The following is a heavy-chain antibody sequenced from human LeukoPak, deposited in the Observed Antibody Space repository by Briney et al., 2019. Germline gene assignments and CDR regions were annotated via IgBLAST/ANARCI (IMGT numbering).Heavy chain of an antibody. V-gene: IGHV4-59*01. CDR3: ARSGSGSYLDPNFDY. CDR1: GGSISSYY. J-gene: IGHJ4*02. CDR2: IYYSGST. Sequence: SESLSLTCTVSGGSISSYYWSWIRQPPGKGLEWIGYIYYSGSTNYNPSLKSRVTISVDTSKNQFSLKLSSVTAADTAVYYCARSGSGSYLDPNFDYWGQGTLVTVSS. D-gene: IGHD3-10*01.